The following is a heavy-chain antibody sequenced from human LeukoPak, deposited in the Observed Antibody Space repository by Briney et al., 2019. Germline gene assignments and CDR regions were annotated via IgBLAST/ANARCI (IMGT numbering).Heavy chain of an antibody. D-gene: IGHD2-2*02. CDR2: ISSSSSYI. Sequence: GGSLRLSCAASGFTFSSYSMNWVRQAPGKGLEWVSSISSSSSYIYYADSAKGRFTISRDNAKNSQYLQMNSLRAEDTAVYYCARDRHCSSTSCYTRNDYWGQGTLVTVSS. CDR3: ARDRHCSSTSCYTRNDY. CDR1: GFTFSSYS. J-gene: IGHJ4*02. V-gene: IGHV3-21*01.